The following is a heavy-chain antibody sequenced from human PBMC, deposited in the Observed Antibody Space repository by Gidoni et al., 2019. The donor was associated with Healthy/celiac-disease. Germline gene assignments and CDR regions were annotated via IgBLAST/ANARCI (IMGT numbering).Heavy chain of an antibody. CDR1: GFTFSSYA. J-gene: IGHJ4*02. Sequence: QVQLVESGGGVVQPGRYLRLSCAASGFTFSSYAMHWVRQAPGKGLEWVAVISYDGSNKYYADSVKGRFTISRDNSKNTLYLQMNSLRAEDTAVYYCARARGLPDYFDYWGQGTLVTVSS. V-gene: IGHV3-30-3*01. D-gene: IGHD2-21*01. CDR3: ARARGLPDYFDY. CDR2: ISYDGSNK.